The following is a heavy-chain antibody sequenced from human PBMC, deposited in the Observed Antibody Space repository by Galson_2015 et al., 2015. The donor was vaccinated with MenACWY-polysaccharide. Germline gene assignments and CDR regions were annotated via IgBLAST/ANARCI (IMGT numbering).Heavy chain of an antibody. J-gene: IGHJ4*02. D-gene: IGHD3-16*01. CDR3: VKGDWGLN. CDR2: ISPGSETA. V-gene: IGHV3-23*01. CDR1: GYTFSILV. Sequence: SLRLSCEASGYTFSILVMTWVRQGPGKGLEWVSAISPGSETAYYSDSVKGRFSMSRDNPKDTQYLQMDSLRAEDTAVYYCVKGDWGLNWGQGTLVTVSS.